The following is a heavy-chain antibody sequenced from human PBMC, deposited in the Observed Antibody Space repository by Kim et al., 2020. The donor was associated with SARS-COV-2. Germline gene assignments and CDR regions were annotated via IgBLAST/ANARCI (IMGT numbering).Heavy chain of an antibody. CDR3: AKKFWSGYSPFDN. D-gene: IGHD3-3*01. Sequence: GGSLRLSCAASGFTFSSYAMTWVRQAPGKGLEWVSDISTSGGSTYYADSVKGRFTISRDNSRNTLYLQINSLRAEDTAVYYCAKKFWSGYSPFDNWGQGTLVTVSS. V-gene: IGHV3-23*01. J-gene: IGHJ4*02. CDR2: ISTSGGST. CDR1: GFTFSSYA.